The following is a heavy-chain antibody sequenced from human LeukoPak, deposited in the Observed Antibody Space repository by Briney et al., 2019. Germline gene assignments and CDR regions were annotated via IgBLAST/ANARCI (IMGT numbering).Heavy chain of an antibody. V-gene: IGHV4-34*01. Sequence: SETLSLTCAVYGGSFSGYYWSWIRQPPGKGLEWIGEINHSGSTNYNPSLKSRVTISVDTSKNQFSLKLSSVTAADTAVYYCARSLPPPVPPGFDYWGQGTLVTVSS. D-gene: IGHD1-14*01. CDR1: GGSFSGYY. CDR3: ARSLPPPVPPGFDY. J-gene: IGHJ4*02. CDR2: INHSGST.